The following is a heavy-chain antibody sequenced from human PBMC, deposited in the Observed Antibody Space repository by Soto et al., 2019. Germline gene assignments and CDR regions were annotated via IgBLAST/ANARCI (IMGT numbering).Heavy chain of an antibody. J-gene: IGHJ6*02. Sequence: PSETLSLTCAVYGGSFSGYYWSWIRQPPGKGLEWIGEINHSGSTNYNPSLKSRVTISVDTSKNQFSLKLSSVTAADTAVYYCARLLVTRYYYYYYGMDVWGQGTTVTVS. CDR3: ARLLVTRYYYYYYGMDV. CDR2: INHSGST. CDR1: GGSFSGYY. D-gene: IGHD3-9*01. V-gene: IGHV4-34*01.